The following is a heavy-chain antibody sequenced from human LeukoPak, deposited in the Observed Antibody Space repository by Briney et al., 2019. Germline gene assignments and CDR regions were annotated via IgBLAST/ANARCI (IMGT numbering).Heavy chain of an antibody. Sequence: GGSLRLSCAASGFTFSGSAMHWVRQASGKGLEWVGRIRSKANSYATAYAASVKGRFTISRDDSKNTAYLQMNSLKTEDTAVYYCTTPDYDILTGYYPFRYWGQGTLVTVSS. CDR3: TTPDYDILTGYYPFRY. V-gene: IGHV3-73*01. CDR2: IRSKANSYAT. J-gene: IGHJ4*02. D-gene: IGHD3-9*01. CDR1: GFTFSGSA.